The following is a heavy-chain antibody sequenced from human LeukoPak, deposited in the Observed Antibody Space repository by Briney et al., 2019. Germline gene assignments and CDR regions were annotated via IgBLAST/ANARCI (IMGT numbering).Heavy chain of an antibody. CDR3: AKRSVGYDFWSGVDY. Sequence: GGSLRLSCAASGFTFSNYAMSWVRQAPGKGLGWVSAISASGGTTYHADSVKGRFTISRDNSKNTLYLQMNSLRAEDTAVYYCAKRSVGYDFWSGVDYWGQGTLVTVSS. J-gene: IGHJ4*02. V-gene: IGHV3-23*01. CDR2: ISASGGTT. D-gene: IGHD3-3*01. CDR1: GFTFSNYA.